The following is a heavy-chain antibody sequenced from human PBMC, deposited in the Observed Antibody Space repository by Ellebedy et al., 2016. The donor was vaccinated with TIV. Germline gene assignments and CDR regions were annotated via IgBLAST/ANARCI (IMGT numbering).Heavy chain of an antibody. CDR3: AREGRLGIFRFFDY. CDR1: GFTFSSYW. J-gene: IGHJ4*02. D-gene: IGHD3-3*01. CDR2: INSDGSST. V-gene: IGHV3-74*01. Sequence: GESLKISXAASGFTFSSYWMHWVRQAPGKGLVWVSRINSDGSSTSYADSVKGRFTISRDNAKNTLYLQMNSLRAEDTAVYYCAREGRLGIFRFFDYWGQGTLVTVSS.